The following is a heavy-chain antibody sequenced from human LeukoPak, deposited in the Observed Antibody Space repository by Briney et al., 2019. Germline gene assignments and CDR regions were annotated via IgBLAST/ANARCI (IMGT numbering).Heavy chain of an antibody. CDR1: GFTFSSYW. CDR3: VGGPGY. D-gene: IGHD3-10*01. Sequence: GGSLRLSCAASGFTFSSYWMSWVRQAPGKGLEWVAKINEDGSEKYYVDSVKGRFTISRDNAKNSLYLQMNSLRAEDTAVYYCVGGPGYWGQGTLVTVSS. V-gene: IGHV3-7*01. J-gene: IGHJ4*02. CDR2: INEDGSEK.